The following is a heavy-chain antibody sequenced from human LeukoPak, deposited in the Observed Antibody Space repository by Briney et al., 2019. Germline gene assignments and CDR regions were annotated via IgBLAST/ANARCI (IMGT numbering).Heavy chain of an antibody. J-gene: IGHJ3*02. D-gene: IGHD3-16*02. V-gene: IGHV4-34*01. CDR1: GGSISSYY. CDR3: ARRLANYDLIWGSYRYTGGAFDI. Sequence: SETLSLTCTVSGGSISSYYWSWIRQPPGKGLGWIGEINHSGTTYYNPSLKSRATISVDTSKNQFSVKLTSVTAADTAVYYCARRLANYDLIWGSYRYTGGAFDIWGQGTVVAVSS. CDR2: INHSGTT.